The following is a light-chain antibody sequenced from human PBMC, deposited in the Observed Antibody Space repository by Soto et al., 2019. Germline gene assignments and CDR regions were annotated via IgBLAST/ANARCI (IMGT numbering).Light chain of an antibody. V-gene: IGKV1-5*01. J-gene: IGKJ1*01. Sequence: DIQLTQSPSTLSASAGDRVNITCRASQSISSWLAWYQQKPGKAPKXLIYDASSLESGVPSRFSGSGSGTEFTLTISSLQPDDCATYYCQLYNTYARTFGQGTKVDIK. CDR3: QLYNTYART. CDR2: DAS. CDR1: QSISSW.